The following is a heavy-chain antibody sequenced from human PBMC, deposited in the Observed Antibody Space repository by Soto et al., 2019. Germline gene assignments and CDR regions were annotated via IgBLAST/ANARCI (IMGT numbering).Heavy chain of an antibody. J-gene: IGHJ6*02. Sequence: QVQLQESGPGLVKPSETLSLTCTVSGGSISSYYWSWIRQPPGKGLEWIGYIYYSGSTNYNPSLKSRVTISVDTSKNQFSLKLSSVTAADTAVYYCARSLGFVRPYYGMDVWGQGTTVTVSS. V-gene: IGHV4-59*01. D-gene: IGHD3-3*01. CDR2: IYYSGST. CDR3: ARSLGFVRPYYGMDV. CDR1: GGSISSYY.